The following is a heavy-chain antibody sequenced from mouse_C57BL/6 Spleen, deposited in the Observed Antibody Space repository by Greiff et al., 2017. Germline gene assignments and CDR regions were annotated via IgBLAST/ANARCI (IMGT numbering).Heavy chain of an antibody. V-gene: IGHV1-81*01. D-gene: IGHD2-3*01. Sequence: VMLVESGAELARPGASVKLSCKASGYTFTSYGISWVKQRTGQGLEWIGEIYPRSGNTYYNEKFKGKATLTADKSSSTAYMELRSLTSEDSAVYFCARRGDGYHYAMDYWGQGTSVTVSS. CDR2: IYPRSGNT. CDR1: GYTFTSYG. J-gene: IGHJ4*01. CDR3: ARRGDGYHYAMDY.